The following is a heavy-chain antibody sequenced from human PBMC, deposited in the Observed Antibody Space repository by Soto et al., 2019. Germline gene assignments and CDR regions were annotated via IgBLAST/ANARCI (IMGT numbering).Heavy chain of an antibody. CDR3: ARGQYSSSWHSTYYFDY. J-gene: IGHJ4*02. CDR1: GYTFTGYY. CDR2: INPDSGGT. D-gene: IGHD6-13*01. Sequence: ASVKVSCKASGYTFTGYYVHWVRQAPGQGLEWMGWINPDSGGTNYAQKFQGRVTMTRDTSISTAYMELSRLRSDDTAVYYCARGQYSSSWHSTYYFDYWGQGALVTVSS. V-gene: IGHV1-2*02.